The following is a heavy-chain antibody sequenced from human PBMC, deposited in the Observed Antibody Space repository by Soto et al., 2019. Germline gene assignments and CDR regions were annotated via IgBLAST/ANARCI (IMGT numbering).Heavy chain of an antibody. J-gene: IGHJ4*02. CDR1: GVSFNSYG. CDR3: ARDVSSDTTGFRGYDL. V-gene: IGHV1-69*01. D-gene: IGHD3-10*01. Sequence: QVQLQQSGAEVKRPGSSVKVSCKASGVSFNSYGFAWVRQAPGKALEWMGVFIPIFVSAHYAPKFQGRITITADESPSTAYMELSGLTSEDTAIYYCARDVSSDTTGFRGYDLWGQGTQVTVSS. CDR2: FIPIFVSA.